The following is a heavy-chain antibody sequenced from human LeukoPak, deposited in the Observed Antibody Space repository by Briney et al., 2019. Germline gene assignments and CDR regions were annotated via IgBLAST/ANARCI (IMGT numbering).Heavy chain of an antibody. CDR1: GYTFTSYD. V-gene: IGHV1-8*01. CDR3: ARGFSSGYYLDY. J-gene: IGHJ4*02. Sequence: ASVTVSCKASGYTFTSYDINWVRQATGQGLEWMGWMNPNSGNTGYAQKFQGRVTMTRNTSISTAYMELSSLRSEDTAVYYCARGFSSGYYLDYWGQGTLVTVSS. CDR2: MNPNSGNT. D-gene: IGHD3-22*01.